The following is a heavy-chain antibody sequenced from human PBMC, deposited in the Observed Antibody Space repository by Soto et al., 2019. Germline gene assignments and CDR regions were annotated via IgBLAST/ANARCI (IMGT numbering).Heavy chain of an antibody. V-gene: IGHV4-59*01. J-gene: IGHJ6*02. CDR1: GGSISSYY. Sequence: SETLSLTCTVSGGSISSYYWSWIRQPPGKGLEWIGYIYYSGSTNYNPSLMSRVTISVDTSKNQFSLKLSSVTAADTAVYYCARGGPAATYRFYYYYGTDVWGQGTTVTVSS. CDR2: IYYSGST. D-gene: IGHD2-2*01. CDR3: ARGGPAATYRFYYYYGTDV.